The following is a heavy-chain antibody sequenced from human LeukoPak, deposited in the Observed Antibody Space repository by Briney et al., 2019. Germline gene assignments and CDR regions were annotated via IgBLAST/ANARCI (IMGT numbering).Heavy chain of an antibody. V-gene: IGHV3-66*01. D-gene: IGHD3-22*01. Sequence: GGSLRLSCVASGFTVSSNYMNWVRQAPGKGLEWVSVIYSGGTTYYADSVKGRFTMSRDNSKNTLYLQMNSLRAEDTAVYYCATSIDSSGYFDFDYWGQGTLVTVSS. J-gene: IGHJ4*02. CDR3: ATSIDSSGYFDFDY. CDR1: GFTVSSNY. CDR2: IYSGGTT.